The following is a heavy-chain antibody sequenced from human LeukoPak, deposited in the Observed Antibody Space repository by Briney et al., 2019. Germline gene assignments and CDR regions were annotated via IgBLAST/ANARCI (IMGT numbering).Heavy chain of an antibody. Sequence: SETLSLTCTVSGGSINDDSYYWGWIRQPAGMRLEWIGRIYTSGSTNYNPSLKSRVTISVDTSKNQFSLKLSSVTAADTAVYYCARPRGSYWYFDLWGRGTLVTVSS. D-gene: IGHD3-10*01. CDR1: GGSINDDSYY. J-gene: IGHJ2*01. CDR3: ARPRGSYWYFDL. V-gene: IGHV4-61*02. CDR2: IYTSGST.